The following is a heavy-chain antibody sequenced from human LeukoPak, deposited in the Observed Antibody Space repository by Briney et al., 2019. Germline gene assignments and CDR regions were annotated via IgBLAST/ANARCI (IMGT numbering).Heavy chain of an antibody. CDR1: GFTFSSYG. J-gene: IGHJ4*02. CDR2: ISYDGSNK. D-gene: IGHD3-10*01. Sequence: PGGSLRLSCAASGFTFSSYGMHWVRQAPGKGLEWVAVISYDGSNKYYADSVKGRFTISRDNSKNTLYLQMNSLRAEDTAVYYCAKAGELLWFGELYYFDYWGQGTLVTVSS. V-gene: IGHV3-30*18. CDR3: AKAGELLWFGELYYFDY.